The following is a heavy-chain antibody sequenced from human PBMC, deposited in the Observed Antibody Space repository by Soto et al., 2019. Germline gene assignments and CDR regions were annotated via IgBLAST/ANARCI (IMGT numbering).Heavy chain of an antibody. CDR2: IYYSGST. V-gene: IGHV4-59*01. CDR3: ARVVTIFGVVNALDY. Sequence: QVQLQESGPGLVKPSETLSLTCTVSGGSISGYYWSWIRQPPGKGLEWIGYIYYSGSTNYNHSLKSRVTISIDTSKNQLSLKLSSVTAADTDVYYCARVVTIFGVVNALDYWGQGTLVTVSS. J-gene: IGHJ4*02. CDR1: GGSISGYY. D-gene: IGHD3-3*01.